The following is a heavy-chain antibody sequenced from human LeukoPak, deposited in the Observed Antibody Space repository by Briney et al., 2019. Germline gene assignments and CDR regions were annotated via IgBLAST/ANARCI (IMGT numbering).Heavy chain of an antibody. CDR3: ASRGSSSWYYFDY. D-gene: IGHD6-13*01. J-gene: IGHJ4*02. V-gene: IGHV5-51*01. CDR1: GYSFTSYW. Sequence: GESLRISCKGSGYSFTSYWIGWVRQMPRKGLEWMGIIYPGDSDTRYSPSFQGQVTISADKSISTAYLQWSSLKASDTAMYYCASRGSSSWYYFDYWGQGTLVTASS. CDR2: IYPGDSDT.